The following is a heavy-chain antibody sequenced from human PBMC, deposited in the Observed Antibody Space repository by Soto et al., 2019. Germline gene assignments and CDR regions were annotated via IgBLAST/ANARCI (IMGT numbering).Heavy chain of an antibody. Sequence: GASVKVSCKASGGTFSSYAISWVRQAPGQGLEWMGGIIPIFGTANYAQKFQGRVTITADESTSTAYMELSSLRSEDTAVYYCASEITMVRGVIRAQFDYWGQGTLVTVSS. V-gene: IGHV1-69*13. D-gene: IGHD3-10*01. CDR3: ASEITMVRGVIRAQFDY. CDR2: IIPIFGTA. CDR1: GGTFSSYA. J-gene: IGHJ4*02.